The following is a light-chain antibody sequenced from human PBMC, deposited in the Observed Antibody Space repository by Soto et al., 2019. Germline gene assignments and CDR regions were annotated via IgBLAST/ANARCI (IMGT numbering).Light chain of an antibody. J-gene: IGKJ1*01. V-gene: IGKV1-39*01. CDR1: QIIIRH. CDR2: ATS. CDR3: QQSYNTPRT. Sequence: DIQMPQSPSSLSASIGDRVTITCLASQIIIRHLNWYQQKPGKAPKFLIYATSTLQSGVPSRFSGSGSGTDFTLTISSLQPEDFATYYCQQSYNTPRTFGQGTKVDIK.